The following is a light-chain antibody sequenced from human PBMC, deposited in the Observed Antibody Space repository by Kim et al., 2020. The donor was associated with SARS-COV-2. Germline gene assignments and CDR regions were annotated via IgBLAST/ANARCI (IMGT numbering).Light chain of an antibody. CDR1: SLRSYY. V-gene: IGLV3-19*01. CDR2: GKN. Sequence: ALGQTVRITCQGDSLRSYYASWYQQKPGQAPVLVICGKNNRPSGIPDRFSGSSSGNTASLTITGAQAEDEADYYCNSRDSSGDHWVFGGGTQLTVL. J-gene: IGLJ3*02. CDR3: NSRDSSGDHWV.